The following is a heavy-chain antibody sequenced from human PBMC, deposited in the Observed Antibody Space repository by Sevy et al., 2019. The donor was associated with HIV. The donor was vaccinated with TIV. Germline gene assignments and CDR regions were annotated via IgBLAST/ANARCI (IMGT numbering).Heavy chain of an antibody. D-gene: IGHD1-26*01. CDR2: IYYNGHI. J-gene: IGHJ4*02. CDR3: AGENAWGRGYS. V-gene: IGHV4-59*08. CDR1: GGSITSLY. Sequence: PSEILSLTCTVSGGSITSLYWNWIRQPPGKGLEWIANIYYNGHINYNPSLKSRVTLSLDTSKNQFSLRLSSVTAADTAMYYCAGENAWGRGYSWGQGTLVTVSS.